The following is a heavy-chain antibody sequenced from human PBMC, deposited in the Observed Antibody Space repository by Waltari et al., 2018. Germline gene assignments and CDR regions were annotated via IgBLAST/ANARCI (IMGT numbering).Heavy chain of an antibody. J-gene: IGHJ2*01. V-gene: IGHV3-9*01. CDR1: GFTFDDYV. CDR2: INWNGGCA. Sequence: EAQLVESGGGLVQPGRSLRLSCAASGFTFDDYVMHWVRQAPGKGRGWVSGINWNGGCALYADSVKGRFTVSRDNAKSSLFLQMNSLRTEDTAIYYCAKDRIAAAPYWHFDLWGRGTLVTVSS. D-gene: IGHD6-13*01. CDR3: AKDRIAAAPYWHFDL.